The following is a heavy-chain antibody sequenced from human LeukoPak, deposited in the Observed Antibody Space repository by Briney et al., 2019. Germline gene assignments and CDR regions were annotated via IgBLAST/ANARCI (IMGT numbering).Heavy chain of an antibody. Sequence: SETLSLTCTVSGDSISTYYWSWIRQPAGKGLEWIGRIYSSGSTNYNPSLKSRVTMSLDTSKNQFSLNLSSVTAADTAVYYCAKDQSDDCRRSDCSSAVDYWGQGNLVTVSS. D-gene: IGHD2-21*02. CDR3: AKDQSDDCRRSDCSSAVDY. V-gene: IGHV4-4*07. CDR1: GDSISTYY. CDR2: IYSSGST. J-gene: IGHJ4*02.